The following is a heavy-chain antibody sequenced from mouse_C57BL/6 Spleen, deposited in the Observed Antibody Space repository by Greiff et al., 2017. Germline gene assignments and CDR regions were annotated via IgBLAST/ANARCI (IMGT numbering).Heavy chain of an antibody. Sequence: EVQLVESGGGLVKPGGSLKLSCAASGFTFSSYAMSWVRQTPEKRLEWVATISDGGSYTYYPDNVKGRFTISRDNAKNNLYLQMSHLKSEDTAMYYCARHTYGSKAMDYWGQGTSVTVSS. CDR1: GFTFSSYA. J-gene: IGHJ4*01. CDR2: ISDGGSYT. CDR3: ARHTYGSKAMDY. D-gene: IGHD1-1*01. V-gene: IGHV5-4*01.